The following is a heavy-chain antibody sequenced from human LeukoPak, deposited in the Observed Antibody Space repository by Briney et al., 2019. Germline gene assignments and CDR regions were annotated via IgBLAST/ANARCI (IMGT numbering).Heavy chain of an antibody. CDR2: ISGTGSSR. CDR3: ARATGVVLPVTYYLDY. J-gene: IGHJ4*02. D-gene: IGHD2-21*02. V-gene: IGHV3-48*04. Sequence: PGGSLTLSCAASGFTFRTYSMNCVRQAPGKGLEWLSSISGTGSSRHYADSVKGRVTTSRDNAKNSMFLQMNNVSAEKTAVYYCARATGVVLPVTYYLDYWGLGTLVTVSS. CDR1: GFTFRTYS.